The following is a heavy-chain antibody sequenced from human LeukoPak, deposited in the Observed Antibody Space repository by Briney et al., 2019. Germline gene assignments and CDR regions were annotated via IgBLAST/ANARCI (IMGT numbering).Heavy chain of an antibody. CDR3: AHPTEYSSSWYGNWFDP. D-gene: IGHD6-13*01. CDR2: ISGSGGST. CDR1: GFTFSITY. V-gene: IGHV3-23*01. Sequence: GGSLRLSCTASGFTFSITYMAWVRQAPGKGLEWVSAISGSGGSTYYADSLKGRFTISRDNSKNTLYLQMNSLRAEDTAVYYCAHPTEYSSSWYGNWFDPWGQGTLVTVSS. J-gene: IGHJ5*02.